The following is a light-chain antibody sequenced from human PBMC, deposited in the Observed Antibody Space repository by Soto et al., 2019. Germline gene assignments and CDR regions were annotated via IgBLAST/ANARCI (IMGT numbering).Light chain of an antibody. CDR1: QSVSSSY. CDR3: QQYSNLWT. V-gene: IGKV3-20*01. Sequence: EIVLTQSPGTLSLSPGDRATLSCRASQSVSSSYLAWYQQKPGQAPRLLIYGASTRATGIPARFSGSGFGTEFTLTISSLQPDDFGTYYCQQYSNLWTFGQGTKVDIK. CDR2: GAS. J-gene: IGKJ1*01.